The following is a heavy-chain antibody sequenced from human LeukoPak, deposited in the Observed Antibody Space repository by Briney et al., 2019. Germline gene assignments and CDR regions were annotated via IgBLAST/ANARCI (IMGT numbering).Heavy chain of an antibody. CDR1: GFTFSNYG. CDR2: ISYEGSSK. J-gene: IGHJ4*02. D-gene: IGHD1-26*01. CDR3: AKDSVFGIVGATLDY. V-gene: IGHV3-30*18. Sequence: PGGSLRLSCTASGFTFSNYGMHWVRQAPGKGLEWLAVISYEGSSKYYADSVKGRFTISRDNSKKTLYLQMNGLRDEDTAVYYCAKDSVFGIVGATLDYWGQGTLATVSS.